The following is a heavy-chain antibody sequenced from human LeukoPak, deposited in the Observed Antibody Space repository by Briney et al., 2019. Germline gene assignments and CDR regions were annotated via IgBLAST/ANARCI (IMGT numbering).Heavy chain of an antibody. CDR2: ISSSSSYI. J-gene: IGHJ4*02. CDR1: GFTFSSYW. D-gene: IGHD1-26*01. Sequence: GGSLRLSCAASGFTFSSYWMSWVRQAPGKGLEWVSSISSSSSYIFYADSVKGRFTISRDNAKNSLFLQMNSLRAEDTAMYYCASYFSGSYSFDFWGQGTLVTVSS. CDR3: ASYFSGSYSFDF. V-gene: IGHV3-21*01.